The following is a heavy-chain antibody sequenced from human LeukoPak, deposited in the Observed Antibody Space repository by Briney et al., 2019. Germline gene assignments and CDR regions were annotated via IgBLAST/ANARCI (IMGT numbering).Heavy chain of an antibody. CDR2: ISGSGVSA. CDR3: GKRRSGSSGWFPFDS. Sequence: GGSLRLSCVASGFTFSAYVMAWVRQAPGKGLEWVSGISGSGVSAYYGDSVKGRFTISRDNPKNTVYLQLDTLRAEDTAVYYCGKRRSGSSGWFPFDSWGQGTLVTVSS. V-gene: IGHV3-23*01. J-gene: IGHJ4*02. CDR1: GFTFSAYV. D-gene: IGHD6-19*01.